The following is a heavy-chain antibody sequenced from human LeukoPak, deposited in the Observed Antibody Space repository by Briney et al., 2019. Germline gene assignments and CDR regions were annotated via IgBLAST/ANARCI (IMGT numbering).Heavy chain of an antibody. J-gene: IGHJ4*02. CDR2: INPNSGGT. D-gene: IGHD5-24*01. CDR3: ARATVATTLEFDY. CDR1: GYTFTGYY. V-gene: IGHV1-2*04. Sequence: ASVTVSCTASGYTFTGYYMHWVRQAPGQGLEWMGWINPNSGGTNYAQKFQGWVTMTRDTSISTAYMELSRLGSDDTAVYYCARATVATTLEFDYWGQGTLVTVSS.